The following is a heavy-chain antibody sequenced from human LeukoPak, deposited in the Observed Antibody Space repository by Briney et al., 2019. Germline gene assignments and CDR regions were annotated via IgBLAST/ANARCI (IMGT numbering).Heavy chain of an antibody. V-gene: IGHV1-18*01. CDR1: GYTFSMYG. Sequence: ASVKVSCKASGYTFSMYGISWVRQAPGQGLEWVGWINVYNDNTNYAQKFQGRVTMTTDTSTSNAYLELRSLRSDDTAVYYCARVVPAASTGPDSYYYYMDVWGEGTTVTVS. D-gene: IGHD2-2*01. CDR2: INVYNDNT. J-gene: IGHJ6*03. CDR3: ARVVPAASTGPDSYYYYMDV.